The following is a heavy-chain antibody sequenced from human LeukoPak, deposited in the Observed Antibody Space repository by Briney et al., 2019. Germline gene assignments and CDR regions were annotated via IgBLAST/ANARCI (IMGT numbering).Heavy chain of an antibody. CDR2: ISYDGSNK. J-gene: IGHJ4*02. D-gene: IGHD3-22*01. CDR3: ARDRGSSSDINYYEIAPIDY. Sequence: GGSLRLSCAASGFTFSSYAMHWVRQAPGKGLEWVAVISYDGSNKYYADSVKGRFTISRDNSKNTLYLQMNSLRAEDTAVYYCARDRGSSSDINYYEIAPIDYWGQGTLVTVSS. CDR1: GFTFSSYA. V-gene: IGHV3-30-3*01.